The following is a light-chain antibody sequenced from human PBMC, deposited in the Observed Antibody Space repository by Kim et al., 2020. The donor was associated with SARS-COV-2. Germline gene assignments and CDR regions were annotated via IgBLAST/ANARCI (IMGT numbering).Light chain of an antibody. J-gene: IGLJ3*02. CDR1: SSDVGNYNL. V-gene: IGLV2-23*02. CDR2: QVT. CDR3: CSYAGNTTWV. Sequence: QSALTQPASVSGSPGQSVTISCTGTSSDVGNYNLVSWYQQHPDKAPKLMMSQVTNRPSGVSDRFSGSKSGNTASLTISGLQAEDEADYYCCSYAGNTTWVFGGGTQLTVL.